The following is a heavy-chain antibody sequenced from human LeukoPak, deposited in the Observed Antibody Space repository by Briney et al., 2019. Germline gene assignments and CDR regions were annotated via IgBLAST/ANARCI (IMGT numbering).Heavy chain of an antibody. V-gene: IGHV3-11*01. Sequence: PGGSLRFSCAASGFTFSDYYMSWIRQAPGKGLEWVSYISSSGSTIYYADSVKGRFTISRDNAKNSLYLQMNSLRAEDTAVYYCARTPHCSSTSCYQSGWFDPWGQGTLVTVSS. J-gene: IGHJ5*02. CDR3: ARTPHCSSTSCYQSGWFDP. CDR1: GFTFSDYY. CDR2: ISSSGSTI. D-gene: IGHD2-2*01.